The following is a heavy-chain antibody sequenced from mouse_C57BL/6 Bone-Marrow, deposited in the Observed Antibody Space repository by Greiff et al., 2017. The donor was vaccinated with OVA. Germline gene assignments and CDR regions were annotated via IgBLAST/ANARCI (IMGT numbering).Heavy chain of an antibody. J-gene: IGHJ2*01. CDR3: ALRVY. CDR1: GYTFTDYY. V-gene: IGHV1-26*01. Sequence: EVKLQQSGPELVKPGASVKISCKASGYTFTDYYMNWVKQSHGKSLEWIGDINPNNGGTSYNQKFKGKATLTVDKSSSPAYMELRSLTSEDSAVYYCALRVYWGQGTTLTVSS. CDR2: INPNNGGT.